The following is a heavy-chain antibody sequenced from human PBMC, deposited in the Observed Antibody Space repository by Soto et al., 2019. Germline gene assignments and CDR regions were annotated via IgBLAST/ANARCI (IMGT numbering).Heavy chain of an antibody. V-gene: IGHV3-30*02. CDR3: AKEGHSYALDY. Sequence: PGGSLRLSCAAAGFTFSSYGMHWVRQAPGKGLEGVAVIWYDGSRTNYADSVKGRFTISRDNSKNTLFLQMNGLRGEDTAVYYCAKEGHSYALDYWSQGALVTVSS. CDR1: GFTFSSYG. CDR2: IWYDGSRT. D-gene: IGHD3-16*01. J-gene: IGHJ4*02.